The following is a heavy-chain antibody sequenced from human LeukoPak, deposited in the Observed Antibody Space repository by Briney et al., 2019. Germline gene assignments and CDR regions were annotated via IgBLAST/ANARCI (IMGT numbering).Heavy chain of an antibody. J-gene: IGHJ5*02. D-gene: IGHD2-2*01. V-gene: IGHV4-30-2*01. CDR1: GGSVSSADYY. CDR3: ARLQYCSGTSCYWFDP. Sequence: SETLSLTCTVSGGSVSSADYYWSWIRQPLGKGLEWIGYIYHTGSTYYNPSLKSRVTISVDTSKNQFSLRLSSVTAADTAVYYCARLQYCSGTSCYWFDPWGQGTLVTVSS. CDR2: IYHTGST.